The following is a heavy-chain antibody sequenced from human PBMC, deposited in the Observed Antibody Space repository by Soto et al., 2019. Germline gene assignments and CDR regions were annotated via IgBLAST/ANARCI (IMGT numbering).Heavy chain of an antibody. Sequence: ASVKVSCKASGYTFTGYYMHWVRQAPGQGLEWMGWINPNSGGTNYAQKFQGWVTMTRNTSISTAYMELSRLRSDDTAVYYCARALVWCSSSPQGRPSYYYYYGMDVGGQGTTVTVSS. J-gene: IGHJ6*02. CDR3: ARALVWCSSSPQGRPSYYYYYGMDV. CDR2: INPNSGGT. CDR1: GYTFTGYY. D-gene: IGHD6-6*01. V-gene: IGHV1-2*04.